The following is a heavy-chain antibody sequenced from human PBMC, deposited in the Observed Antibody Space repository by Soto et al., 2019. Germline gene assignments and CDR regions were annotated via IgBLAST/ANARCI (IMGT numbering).Heavy chain of an antibody. D-gene: IGHD5-18*01. Sequence: PGGSLRLSCAASGFTVSSNYMSWVRQAPGKGLEWASVIYSGGSTYYADSVKGRFTISRDNSKNTLYLQMNSLRAEDTAVYYCARATAMVPFGAFDIWGQGTMVTVSS. CDR3: ARATAMVPFGAFDI. V-gene: IGHV3-53*01. CDR1: GFTVSSNY. J-gene: IGHJ3*02. CDR2: IYSGGST.